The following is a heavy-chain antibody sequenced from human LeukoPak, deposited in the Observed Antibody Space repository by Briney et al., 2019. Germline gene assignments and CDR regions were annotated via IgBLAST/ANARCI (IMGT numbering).Heavy chain of an antibody. Sequence: PSETLSLTCSVSGASISSYYWTWIRQPAGKGLEWIGRFSTTWSTSYNPSLKSRVTMSVDTSKNQFSLRLSSVTAADTAVYYCARVDGESTGILHTWGQGTLVTVSS. J-gene: IGHJ5*02. D-gene: IGHD3-10*01. CDR2: FSTTWST. V-gene: IGHV4-4*07. CDR1: GASISSYY. CDR3: ARVDGESTGILHT.